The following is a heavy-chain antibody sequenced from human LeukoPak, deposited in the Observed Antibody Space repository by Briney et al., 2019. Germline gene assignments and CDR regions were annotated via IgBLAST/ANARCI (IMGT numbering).Heavy chain of an antibody. CDR2: ISSSSSGI. CDR1: GFTFSTYS. J-gene: IGHJ4*02. D-gene: IGHD1-1*01. CDR3: TRDANWNPDY. V-gene: IGHV3-48*01. Sequence: GGSLRLSCAASGFTFSTYSMNWVRQAPGKGLEWVSYISSSSSGIYYADSVQGRSTTSRDNGKNSLYLQMNSLRAEDTAVYYCTRDANWNPDYWGQGTLVTVSS.